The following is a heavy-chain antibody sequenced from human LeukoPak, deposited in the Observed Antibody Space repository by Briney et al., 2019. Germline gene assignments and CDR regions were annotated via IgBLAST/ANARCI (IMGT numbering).Heavy chain of an antibody. CDR3: ARHGYYRGWFDP. V-gene: IGHV3-53*01. Sequence: GGTLRLSCAASGFTVSSNYMSWVRQAPGKGLEWVSVIYSGGSTYYADSVKGRFTISRDNSKNTLYLQMNSLRAEDTAVYYCARHGYYRGWFDPWGQGTLVTVSS. CDR1: GFTVSSNY. CDR2: IYSGGST. J-gene: IGHJ5*02. D-gene: IGHD3-22*01.